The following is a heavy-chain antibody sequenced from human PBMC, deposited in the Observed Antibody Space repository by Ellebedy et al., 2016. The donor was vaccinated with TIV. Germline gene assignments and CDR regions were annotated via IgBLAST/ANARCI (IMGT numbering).Heavy chain of an antibody. CDR1: GFTFSSYT. D-gene: IGHD2-15*01. V-gene: IGHV3-21*01. Sequence: GESLKISCTDFGFTFSSYTMNRVCQAPGKGPEWVSSISSGSSYIYYADSLRGRFIISRDNARNSVSLQMNSLRVEDTAVYYCARGWSTPDSWGQGTLVIVSS. CDR3: ARGWSTPDS. CDR2: ISSGSSYI. J-gene: IGHJ4*02.